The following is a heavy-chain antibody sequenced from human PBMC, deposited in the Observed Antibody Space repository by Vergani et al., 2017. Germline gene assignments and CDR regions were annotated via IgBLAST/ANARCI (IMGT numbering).Heavy chain of an antibody. CDR2: IQFDGSNQ. J-gene: IGHJ4*02. CDR1: GFTFSNYD. CDR3: AKHFRGWGIDY. Sequence: QVQLVESGGGVVQRGGSLILSCATSGFTFSNYDMQWIRQGPGKGLEFVALIQFDGSNQYYADSVKGRFTLSRDFSKNTLYLQMNSLRTDDTATYYCAKHFRGWGIDYWGQGTQVIVSS. V-gene: IGHV3-30*02. D-gene: IGHD3-16*01.